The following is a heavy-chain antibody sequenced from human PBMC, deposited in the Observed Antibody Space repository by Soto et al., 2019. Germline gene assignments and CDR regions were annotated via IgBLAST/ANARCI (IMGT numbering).Heavy chain of an antibody. CDR1: GFTFSSYG. V-gene: IGHV3-33*01. CDR2: IWCDGSNK. CDR3: AREDVLLWFGELGPLDY. D-gene: IGHD3-10*01. J-gene: IGHJ4*02. Sequence: QVQLVESGGGVVQPGRSLRLSCAASGFTFSSYGMHWVRQAPGKGLEWVAVIWCDGSNKYYADSVTGRFPISRDNSKNTLYLQMNSLRAEDTAVYYFAREDVLLWFGELGPLDYWGQGTLVTVSS.